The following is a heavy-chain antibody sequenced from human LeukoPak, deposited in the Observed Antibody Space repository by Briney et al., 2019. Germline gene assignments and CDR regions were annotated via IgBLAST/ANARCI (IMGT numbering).Heavy chain of an antibody. CDR1: GGSISSNY. J-gene: IGHJ4*02. CDR3: ARGSREMATIFES. D-gene: IGHD5-24*01. V-gene: IGHV4-59*12. Sequence: SETLSLTCTVSGGSISSNYWSWVRQPPGKGLEWIGYIYYSGITNNNPSLKSRVTISVDTSKNQFSLKLSSVTAADTAVYYCARGSREMATIFESWGQGTLVTVSS. CDR2: IYYSGIT.